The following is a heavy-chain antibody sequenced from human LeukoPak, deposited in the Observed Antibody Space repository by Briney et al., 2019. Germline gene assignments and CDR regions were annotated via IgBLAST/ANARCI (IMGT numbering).Heavy chain of an antibody. CDR3: ARAGPHNWRRKAFDI. J-gene: IGHJ3*02. D-gene: IGHD1-20*01. V-gene: IGHV1-18*01. Sequence: GASVKVSCKASGYTFTSYGISWVRQAPGQGLEWMGWISAYNGNTNYAQKFQGRVTMTRDTSISTAYMELSRLRSDDTAVYYCARAGPHNWRRKAFDIWGQGTMVTVSS. CDR2: ISAYNGNT. CDR1: GYTFTSYG.